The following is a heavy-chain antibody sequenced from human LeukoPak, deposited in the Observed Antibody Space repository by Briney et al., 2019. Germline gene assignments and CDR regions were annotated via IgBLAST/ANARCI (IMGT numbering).Heavy chain of an antibody. J-gene: IGHJ4*02. CDR1: GFTFSSYA. CDR2: ISGSGVTT. Sequence: GGSLRLSCVASGFTFSSYAMSWVRQAPGKGLEWVSAISGSGVTTHYAGSVKGRFSISRDNSKNSLYLQMNSLRAEDTAVYYCARDVGAFDYWGQGTLVTVSS. CDR3: ARDVGAFDY. D-gene: IGHD1-26*01. V-gene: IGHV3-23*01.